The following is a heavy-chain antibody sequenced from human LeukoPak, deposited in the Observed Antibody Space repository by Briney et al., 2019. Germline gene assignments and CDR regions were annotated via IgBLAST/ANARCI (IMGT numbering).Heavy chain of an antibody. CDR2: ISGSGGST. V-gene: IGHV3-23*01. Sequence: GGSLRLSCAASGFTFSSYAMSWVRQAPGKGLGWVSAISGSGGSTYYADSVKGRFTISRDNSKNTLYLQMNSLRAEDTAVYYCAKLTSGSGSSALFDYWGQGTLVTVSS. CDR3: AKLTSGSGSSALFDY. D-gene: IGHD3-10*01. CDR1: GFTFSSYA. J-gene: IGHJ4*02.